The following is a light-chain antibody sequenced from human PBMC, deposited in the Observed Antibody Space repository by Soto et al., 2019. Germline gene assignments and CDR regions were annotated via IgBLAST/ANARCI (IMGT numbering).Light chain of an antibody. CDR2: DVT. V-gene: IGLV2-14*03. CDR1: SYDIGGFKY. CDR3: CSYSTSSTLVV. J-gene: IGLJ2*01. Sequence: QSVLTQAASVSGSPGQSISISCTGSSYDIGGFKYVSWYQQHPGKAPKLIIYDVTNRPSGVSNRFSGSRSGNTASLTISGLQAEDEADYYCCSYSTSSTLVVFGGGTQLTVL.